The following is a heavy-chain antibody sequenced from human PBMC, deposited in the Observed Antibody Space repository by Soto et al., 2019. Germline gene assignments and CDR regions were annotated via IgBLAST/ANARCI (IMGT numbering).Heavy chain of an antibody. CDR3: ARQIPTHAFDV. J-gene: IGHJ3*01. Sequence: DVQLAESGGGLVKPGGSLRLSCVASEFTFSDYTMNWVRQAPGKGLEWVSSISSRSTYLNYADSVKGRFTISRDNARNSLYLKMDSLRADDTAVYFCARQIPTHAFDVWGQGTMVTVSS. CDR2: ISSRSTYL. CDR1: EFTFSDYT. V-gene: IGHV3-21*01. D-gene: IGHD2-21*01.